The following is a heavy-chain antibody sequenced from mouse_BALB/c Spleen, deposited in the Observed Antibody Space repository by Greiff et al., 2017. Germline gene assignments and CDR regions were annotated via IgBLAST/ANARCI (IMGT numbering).Heavy chain of an antibody. Sequence: EVKLMESGGGLVKPGGSLKLSCAASGFTFSSYAMSWVRQTPEKRLEWVATISNGGGSTYYPDTVKGRFTISRDNAKNTLYLQMSSLKSEDTAMYYCASRYRSFAYWGQGTLVTVSA. CDR3: ASRYRSFAY. CDR2: ISNGGGST. CDR1: GFTFSSYA. D-gene: IGHD2-14*01. V-gene: IGHV5-12-2*01. J-gene: IGHJ3*01.